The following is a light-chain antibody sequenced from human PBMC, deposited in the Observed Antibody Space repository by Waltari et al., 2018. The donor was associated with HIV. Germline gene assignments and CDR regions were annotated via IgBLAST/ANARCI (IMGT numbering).Light chain of an antibody. CDR3: SSYTSSSTLRV. V-gene: IGLV2-14*03. J-gene: IGLJ1*01. CDR1: SSDVGGYNY. CDR2: DVS. Sequence: QSALTQPASVSGSPGQSITIPCPGTSSDVGGYNYVSWYQQHPGKAPKLMIYDVSNRPSGVSNRFSGSKSGNTASLTISGLQAEDEADYYCSSYTSSSTLRVFGTGTKVTVL.